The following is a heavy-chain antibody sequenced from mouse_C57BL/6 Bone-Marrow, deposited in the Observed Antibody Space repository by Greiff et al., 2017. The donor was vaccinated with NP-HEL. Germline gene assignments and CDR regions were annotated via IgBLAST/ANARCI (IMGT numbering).Heavy chain of an antibody. CDR3: ARREWAWFAY. V-gene: IGHV1-81*01. Sequence: QVQLQQSGAELARPGASVKLSCKASGYTFTSYGISWVKQRTGQGLEWIGEIYPRSGNTYYNEKFKGKATLTADKSSSTAYMELRSLTSEDSAVYFWARREWAWFAYWGQGTLVTVSA. J-gene: IGHJ3*01. CDR1: GYTFTSYG. CDR2: IYPRSGNT.